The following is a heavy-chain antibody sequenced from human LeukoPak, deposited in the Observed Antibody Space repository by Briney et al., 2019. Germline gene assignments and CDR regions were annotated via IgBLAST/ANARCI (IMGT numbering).Heavy chain of an antibody. D-gene: IGHD6-13*01. CDR3: ARGSEAAAGTENWFDP. Sequence: PWGSLTLTCAASGFTFSHYAMNWVRQAPGKGLEWVSAISGTGPTGYNTDYADSVKGRFTISRDNSENTLYLQMNSLRAEDTAVYYCARGSEAAAGTENWFDPWGQGNLVRVSS. CDR2: ISGTGPTGYNT. V-gene: IGHV3-23*01. J-gene: IGHJ5*02. CDR1: GFTFSHYA.